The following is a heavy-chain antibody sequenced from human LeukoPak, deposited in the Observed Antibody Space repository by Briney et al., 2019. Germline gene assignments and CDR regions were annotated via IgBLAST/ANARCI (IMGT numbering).Heavy chain of an antibody. V-gene: IGHV1-2*02. CDR2: INPNSGGT. Sequence: ASVKVSCKASGYSFTSSYIHWVRQAPGQGLEWMGWINPNSGGTNYAQKFQGRVTMTRDTSISTAYMELSRLRSDDTAVYYCARSYSGSYPDYWGQGTLVTVSS. CDR3: ARSYSGSYPDY. D-gene: IGHD1-26*01. CDR1: GYSFTSSY. J-gene: IGHJ4*02.